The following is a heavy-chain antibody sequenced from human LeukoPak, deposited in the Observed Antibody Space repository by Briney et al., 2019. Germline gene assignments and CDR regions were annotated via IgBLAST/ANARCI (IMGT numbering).Heavy chain of an antibody. Sequence: PGGSLRLSCAASGFTFSSYWMSWVRQAPGKGLEWVANIKQDGSEKYYVDSVKGRFTISRDNAKNSLYLQMNSLRAEDTAVYYCARDGEFFGEYYFDYWGQGTLVTVSS. V-gene: IGHV3-7*01. CDR3: ARDGEFFGEYYFDY. D-gene: IGHD3-10*01. CDR1: GFTFSSYW. J-gene: IGHJ4*02. CDR2: IKQDGSEK.